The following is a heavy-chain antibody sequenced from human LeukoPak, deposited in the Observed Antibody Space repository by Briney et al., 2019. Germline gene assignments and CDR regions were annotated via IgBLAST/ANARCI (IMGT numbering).Heavy chain of an antibody. CDR3: AKGRGANSVGLLEY. D-gene: IGHD4/OR15-4a*01. V-gene: IGHV3-66*01. CDR2: FYASGGT. Sequence: PGGSLRLSCAASGFSVSSNYMSWIRQAPGKGLEWVSVFYASGGTYYTDSVKGRFTISRDISKNSLYLQMSSLTAEDTAVYYCAKGRGANSVGLLEYWGQGTLVTVSS. CDR1: GFSVSSNY. J-gene: IGHJ4*02.